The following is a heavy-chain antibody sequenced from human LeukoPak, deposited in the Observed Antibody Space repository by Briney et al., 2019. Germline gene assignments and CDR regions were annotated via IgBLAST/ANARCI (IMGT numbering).Heavy chain of an antibody. J-gene: IGHJ6*02. D-gene: IGHD3-9*01. CDR3: VKGMEDYDILTGVLDV. V-gene: IGHV3-64D*06. CDR1: GFTFSSYA. CDR2: ISSNGGST. Sequence: GGSLRLSCSASGFTFSSYAMHWVRQAPGRGLEYVSVISSNGGSTYYADSVKGRFTISRDNSKNTLYLQMSNLRAEDTAVYYCVKGMEDYDILTGVLDVWGQGTTVTVSS.